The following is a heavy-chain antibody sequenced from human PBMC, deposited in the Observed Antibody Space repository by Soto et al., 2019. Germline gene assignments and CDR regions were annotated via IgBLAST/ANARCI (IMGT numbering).Heavy chain of an antibody. Sequence: SETLSLTCTVSGGSISSYYWSWIRQPPGKGLEWIGYIYYSGSTNYNPSLKSRVTISVDTSKNQFSLKLSSVTAADTAVYYCARVSGYSSSWYGGGINWFDPWGQGTLVTVSS. CDR3: ARVSGYSSSWYGGGINWFDP. D-gene: IGHD6-13*01. V-gene: IGHV4-59*01. J-gene: IGHJ5*02. CDR2: IYYSGST. CDR1: GGSISSYY.